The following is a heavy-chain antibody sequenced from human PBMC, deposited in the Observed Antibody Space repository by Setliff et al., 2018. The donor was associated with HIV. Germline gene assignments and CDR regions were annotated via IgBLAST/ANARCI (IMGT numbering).Heavy chain of an antibody. D-gene: IGHD1-1*01. CDR1: GASINTGGYY. V-gene: IGHV4-31*03. CDR2: IYYSGSA. J-gene: IGHJ4*02. CDR3: GRVTDKSDDPDDY. Sequence: TLSLTCTVSGASINTGGYYWSWIRQHPGKGLEYIGYIYYSGSAYYSPSLKSRVTLSLDTSENQFSLRLSSVTAADTAVYYCGRVTDKSDDPDDYWGQGTLVTVS.